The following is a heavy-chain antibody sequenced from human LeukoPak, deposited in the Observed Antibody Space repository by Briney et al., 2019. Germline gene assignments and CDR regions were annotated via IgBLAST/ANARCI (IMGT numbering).Heavy chain of an antibody. V-gene: IGHV3-33*01. CDR2: IWYDGSNK. D-gene: IGHD2-8*01. Sequence: GGSLRLSCAASGFTFSSYGMHWVRQAPGKGLEWVAVIWYDGSNKYYADSVKGRFTISRDNSKNTLYLQMNSLRAEDMAVYYCARDIGYCTNGVCYASHFDYWGQGTLVTVSS. CDR3: ARDIGYCTNGVCYASHFDY. CDR1: GFTFSSYG. J-gene: IGHJ4*02.